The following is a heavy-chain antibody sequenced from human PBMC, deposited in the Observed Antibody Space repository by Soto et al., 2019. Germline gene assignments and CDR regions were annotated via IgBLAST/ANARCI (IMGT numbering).Heavy chain of an antibody. CDR2: ISTAGDT. J-gene: IGHJ6*02. Sequence: TGGSLRLSCAASGFGFNGYDMHWVRQAPGKNLEWVAAISTAGDTYYLGSVKGRFTISREDAKNSLSLQMNSLRVGDTAVYYCARGGDRFDGMDVWGQGTTVTAP. CDR3: ARGGDRFDGMDV. V-gene: IGHV3-13*01. CDR1: GFGFNGYD. D-gene: IGHD3-16*01.